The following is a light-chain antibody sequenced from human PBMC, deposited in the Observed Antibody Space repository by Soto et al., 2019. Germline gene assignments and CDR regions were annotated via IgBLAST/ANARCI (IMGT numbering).Light chain of an antibody. J-gene: IGKJ4*01. Sequence: EILLTQSPGTLSFSPGERNTPSCRASQDVTNNYLAWYQQKPGRAPRLLIHDASIRATGIPDRFSGSGSGTDFTLTISRLETEDFAVYYCQQCSISPLTFGGGTKVDIK. CDR1: QDVTNNY. CDR2: DAS. CDR3: QQCSISPLT. V-gene: IGKV3-20*01.